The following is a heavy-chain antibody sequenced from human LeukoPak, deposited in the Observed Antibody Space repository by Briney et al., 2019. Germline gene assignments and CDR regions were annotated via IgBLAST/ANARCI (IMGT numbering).Heavy chain of an antibody. CDR3: ARTFYYGSSGYYYFDY. D-gene: IGHD3-22*01. CDR1: GGSISSHY. J-gene: IGHJ4*02. Sequence: SETLSLTCTVSGGSISSHYWSWIRQPPGKGLEWIGYIYYSGSTNYNPSLKSRVTISVDTSKNQFSLKLSSVTAADTAVYYCARTFYYGSSGYYYFDYWGQGTLVTVSS. V-gene: IGHV4-59*11. CDR2: IYYSGST.